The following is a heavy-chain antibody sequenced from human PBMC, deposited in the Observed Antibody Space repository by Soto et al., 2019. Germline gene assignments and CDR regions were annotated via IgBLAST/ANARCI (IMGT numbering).Heavy chain of an antibody. J-gene: IGHJ6*02. V-gene: IGHV4-61*01. CDR3: ARHSSAMDV. CDR2: IYNSGYI. D-gene: IGHD3-22*01. Sequence: QVQLQESGPGLVKPSETLSLTCTVSGGSVSSGSYYWSWIRQPPGKGLEWIGYIYNSGYISYNPSLKSRVTISVDTSKNQFSLKLSSVTAADTAVYYCARHSSAMDVGGQGTTVTVSS. CDR1: GGSVSSGSYY.